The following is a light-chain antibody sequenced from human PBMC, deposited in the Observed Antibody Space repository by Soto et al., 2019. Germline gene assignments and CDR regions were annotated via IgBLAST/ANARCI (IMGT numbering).Light chain of an antibody. Sequence: QSVLTQPPSASGTPGQRVTISCSGSSSNIGSNYVYWYQQLPGTAPKLLIYSNNQRPSGVPDRFSGSKSGTSASLAISGLRSEDEGDYYCAAWDDSLSGWVFGGGTKVTVL. J-gene: IGLJ3*02. CDR2: SNN. CDR1: SSNIGSNY. V-gene: IGLV1-47*02. CDR3: AAWDDSLSGWV.